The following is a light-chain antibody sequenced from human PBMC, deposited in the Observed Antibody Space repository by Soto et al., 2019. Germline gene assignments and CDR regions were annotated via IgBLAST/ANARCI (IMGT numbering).Light chain of an antibody. Sequence: EIVMTQSPATLSVSPGERATLSCRASQSVTDNLAWYQQKPGQAPRLLIYGASTRATGIPARFSGSGSGTEFTITISSLQSEDFALYYCQESNNWPYTFGQGTKLEIK. CDR2: GAS. CDR3: QESNNWPYT. J-gene: IGKJ2*01. CDR1: QSVTDN. V-gene: IGKV3-15*01.